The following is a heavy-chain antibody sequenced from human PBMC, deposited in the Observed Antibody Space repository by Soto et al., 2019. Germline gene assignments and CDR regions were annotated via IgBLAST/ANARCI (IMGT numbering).Heavy chain of an antibody. Sequence: GGSLRLSCAASGFTFSSYWMHWVRQAPGKGLVWVSRINSDGSSTSYADSVKGRFTISRDNAKNTLYLQMNSLRAEDTAVYYCAREGGRGSAFDIWGQGTMVTVSS. CDR2: INSDGSST. J-gene: IGHJ3*02. V-gene: IGHV3-74*01. D-gene: IGHD1-26*01. CDR1: GFTFSSYW. CDR3: AREGGRGSAFDI.